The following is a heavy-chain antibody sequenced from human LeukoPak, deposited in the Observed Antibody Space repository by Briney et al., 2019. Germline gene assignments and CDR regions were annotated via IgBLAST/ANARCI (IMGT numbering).Heavy chain of an antibody. D-gene: IGHD3-22*01. CDR2: ISSSGSTI. CDR3: AKDMGITMKRGNFDY. V-gene: IGHV3-48*03. CDR1: GFTFSSYE. Sequence: GGSLRLSCAASGFTFSSYEMNWVRQAPGKGLEWVSYISSSGSTIYYADSVKGRFTISRDNAKNSLYLQMNSLRAEDTALYYCAKDMGITMKRGNFDYWGQGTLVTVSS. J-gene: IGHJ4*02.